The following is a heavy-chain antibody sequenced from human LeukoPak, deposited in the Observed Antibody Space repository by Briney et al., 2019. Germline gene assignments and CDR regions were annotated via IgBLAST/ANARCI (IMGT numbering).Heavy chain of an antibody. J-gene: IGHJ4*02. V-gene: IGHV3-23*01. CDR2: ISGSGVST. CDR1: GFTFSTYA. CDR3: AKDWGMGDQLLRIDY. Sequence: GGSLRLSCTASGFTFSTYAMNWVRQAPGKGLEWVSGISGSGVSTYYADSVKGRFTISRDNSTNTLYLQMSSLGAEDTAVYYCAKDWGMGDQLLRIDYWGQGTLVIVSS. D-gene: IGHD2-2*01.